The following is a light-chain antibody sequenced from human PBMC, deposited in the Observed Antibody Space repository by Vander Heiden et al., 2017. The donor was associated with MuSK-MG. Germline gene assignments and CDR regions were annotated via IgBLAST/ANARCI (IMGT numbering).Light chain of an antibody. V-gene: IGKV1-39*01. CDR2: AAS. CDR1: QTIGIY. Sequence: DIQLTQSPSSLSASVGDRVTISCRASQTIGIYLTWYQQKPGKAPKLLIYAASTLQSGVPSRFSGSGSGTDFTLTISRLQPEDFATYYCQQTDRPPLTFGGGTRMEIK. J-gene: IGKJ4*01. CDR3: QQTDRPPLT.